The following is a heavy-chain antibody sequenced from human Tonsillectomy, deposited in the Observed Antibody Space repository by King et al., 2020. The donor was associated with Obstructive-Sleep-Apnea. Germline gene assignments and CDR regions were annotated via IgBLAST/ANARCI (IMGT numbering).Heavy chain of an antibody. D-gene: IGHD3-10*01. CDR3: AKDHRWVGPYYYGSGSYYTPSLLGDV. CDR2: IRYDGSNK. J-gene: IGHJ6*02. Sequence: VQLVESGGGVVQPGGSLRLSCAASGFTFSSYGMHWVRQAPGKGLEWVAFIRYDGSNKYYADSVKGRFTISRDNSKNTLYLQMNSLRAEDTAVYYCAKDHRWVGPYYYGSGSYYTPSLLGDVWGQGTTVTVSS. V-gene: IGHV3-30*02. CDR1: GFTFSSYG.